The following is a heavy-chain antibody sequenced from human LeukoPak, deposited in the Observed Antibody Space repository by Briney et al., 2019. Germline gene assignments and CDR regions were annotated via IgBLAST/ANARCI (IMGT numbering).Heavy chain of an antibody. CDR1: GGSVSSGSYY. V-gene: IGHV4-61*01. D-gene: IGHD5-12*01. CDR2: IYYSGST. CDR3: ARDEGGYSGYDEDAFDI. Sequence: SETLSLTCTVSGGSVSSGSYYWSWIRQPPGKGLEWIGYIYYSGSTNYNPSLKSRVTISVDTSKNQFSLKLSSATAADTAVYYCARDEGGYSGYDEDAFDIWGQGTMVTVFS. J-gene: IGHJ3*02.